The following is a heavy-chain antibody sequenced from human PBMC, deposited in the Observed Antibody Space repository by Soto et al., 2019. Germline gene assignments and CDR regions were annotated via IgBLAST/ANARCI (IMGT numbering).Heavy chain of an antibody. D-gene: IGHD2-21*01. J-gene: IGHJ4*02. V-gene: IGHV1-69*01. Sequence: QVQLVQAGGEVKRPGSSVRVSCKASADTFSSYAISWVRQAPGQGLDWMGGIIPFFNTPNYAQKFQGRDTITADESTSTAYMDLSSLRSEDTAMYYCAAESAYGGNPLAFLYWGQGTLVTVSS. CDR3: AAESAYGGNPLAFLY. CDR2: IIPFFNTP. CDR1: ADTFSSYA.